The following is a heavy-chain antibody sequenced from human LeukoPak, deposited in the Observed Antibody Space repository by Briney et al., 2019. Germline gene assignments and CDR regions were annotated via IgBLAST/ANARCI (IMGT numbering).Heavy chain of an antibody. D-gene: IGHD4-11*01. CDR1: GGSISNYY. J-gene: IGHJ3*02. V-gene: IGHV4-59*01. CDR3: ARGDSNYAFDI. Sequence: TSETLSPTCTVSGGSISNYYWSWIRQPPGKGLEWIGYIYNSGHTNYNPSLKSRVTISEDTSKNQLSLKLSSVTAADTAVYYCARGDSNYAFDIWGQGTMVTVSS. CDR2: IYNSGHT.